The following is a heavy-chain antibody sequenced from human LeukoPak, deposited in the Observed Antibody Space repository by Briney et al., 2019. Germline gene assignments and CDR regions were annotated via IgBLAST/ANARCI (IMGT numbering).Heavy chain of an antibody. CDR2: ISYDGSNK. CDR1: GFTFSSYG. D-gene: IGHD3-22*01. J-gene: IGHJ4*02. Sequence: PGGSLRLSCAASGFTFSSYGMHWVRQAPGKGLEWVAVISYDGSNKYYADSVKGRFTISRDNAKNLLYLQMNSLRAEDTAVYYCARAVGTLWLLPTYSDYWGQGTLVTVSS. V-gene: IGHV3-30*03. CDR3: ARAVGTLWLLPTYSDY.